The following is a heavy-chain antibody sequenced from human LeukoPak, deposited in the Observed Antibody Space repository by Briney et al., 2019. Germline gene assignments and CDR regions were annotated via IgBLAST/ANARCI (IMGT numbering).Heavy chain of an antibody. V-gene: IGHV3-21*01. Sequence: GGSLRLSCAASGFTFSSYSMNWVRQAPGKGLEWVSSISSSSSYIYYADSVKGRFTISRDNAKNSLYLQMNSLRAEDTAVYYCERGFVAAAGLGYFDYWGQGTLVTVSS. CDR3: ERGFVAAAGLGYFDY. J-gene: IGHJ4*02. D-gene: IGHD6-13*01. CDR1: GFTFSSYS. CDR2: ISSSSSYI.